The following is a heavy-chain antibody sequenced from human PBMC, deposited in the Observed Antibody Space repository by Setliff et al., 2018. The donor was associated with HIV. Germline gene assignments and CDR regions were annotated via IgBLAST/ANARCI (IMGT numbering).Heavy chain of an antibody. Sequence: PSETLSLTCTVSSGSISNYYWSWIRQPPGKGLEWIGYIYYLGSTSYNPSLRSRVTISIDTSKNQFSLKLSSVTAADTAMYYCATNRVGNYPLDYWGRGTLVTVSS. CDR1: SGSISNYY. CDR3: ATNRVGNYPLDY. CDR2: IYYLGST. V-gene: IGHV4-59*08. J-gene: IGHJ4*02. D-gene: IGHD1-7*01.